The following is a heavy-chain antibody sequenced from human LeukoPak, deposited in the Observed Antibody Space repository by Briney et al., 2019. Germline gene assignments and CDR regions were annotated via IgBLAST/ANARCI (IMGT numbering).Heavy chain of an antibody. CDR1: GFTFSSYS. D-gene: IGHD6-13*01. CDR3: ARGPTTIGGAGKGYFDY. Sequence: PGGSLRLSCAASGFTFSSYSMNWVRQAPGKGLEWVSSISSSSSYIYYADSVKGRFTISRDNAERSVYLQLSSLRTDDTALYYCARGPTTIGGAGKGYFDYWGQEILVLVSP. V-gene: IGHV3-21*01. J-gene: IGHJ4*02. CDR2: ISSSSSYI.